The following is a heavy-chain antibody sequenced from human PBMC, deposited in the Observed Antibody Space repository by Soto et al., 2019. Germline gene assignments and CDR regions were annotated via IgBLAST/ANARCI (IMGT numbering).Heavy chain of an antibody. J-gene: IGHJ6*02. V-gene: IGHV3-30-3*01. CDR3: ARDRSIFRTVKIGGVVYFPGVDV. CDR1: GFSLRDNP. D-gene: IGHD3-16*01. Sequence: PGGSLRLSCEASGFSLRDNPMHWLRQSPGEGLEWVAVISNDGNGKQYADSVKGRFTISRDNSKNTLYLQMDTLRAEDTGVFYCARDRSIFRTVKIGGVVYFPGVDVWGQGTTVTVSS. CDR2: ISNDGNGK.